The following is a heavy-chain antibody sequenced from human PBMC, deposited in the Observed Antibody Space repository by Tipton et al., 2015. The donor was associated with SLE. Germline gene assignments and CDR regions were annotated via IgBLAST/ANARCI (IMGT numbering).Heavy chain of an antibody. Sequence: QSGAEVKKPGTSVKVSCEASGFTFTSSAMQWVRQARGQRLEWIGWIVVGSGNTNYAQKFQERVTITRDMSTSTAYMELSSLRSEDTAVYYCARAQGTSYYYYYMDVWGKGTTVTVSS. CDR3: ARAQGTSYYYYYMDV. J-gene: IGHJ6*03. D-gene: IGHD2-2*01. V-gene: IGHV1-58*02. CDR1: GFTFTSSA. CDR2: IVVGSGNT.